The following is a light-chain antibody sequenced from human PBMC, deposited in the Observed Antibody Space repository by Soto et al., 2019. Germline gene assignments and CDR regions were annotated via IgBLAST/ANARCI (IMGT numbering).Light chain of an antibody. CDR3: QQYNDWPPLT. CDR1: QSVTSSY. V-gene: IGKV3-15*01. Sequence: EIVLTQSPGTLSLSPGERATLSCRASQSVTSSYLAWYQQKPGQAPRLLIYGTSTRATGVPARFSGSGSGTEFTLTISNLQSEDFAVYYCQQYNDWPPLTFGGGTKVDI. CDR2: GTS. J-gene: IGKJ4*01.